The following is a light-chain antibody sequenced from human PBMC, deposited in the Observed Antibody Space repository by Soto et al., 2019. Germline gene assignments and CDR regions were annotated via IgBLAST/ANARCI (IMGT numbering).Light chain of an antibody. CDR3: QQYSSYWT. J-gene: IGKJ1*01. CDR1: QSLSGL. CDR2: DAS. Sequence: EIQMTQSPSTLSASVGDRVTITCRASQSLSGLLAWYQQKPGKAPKLLIYDASSLESGVPSRFSGSGSGTEFTLTISSLQPDDFATYFCQQYSSYWTFGQGTKVEIK. V-gene: IGKV1-5*01.